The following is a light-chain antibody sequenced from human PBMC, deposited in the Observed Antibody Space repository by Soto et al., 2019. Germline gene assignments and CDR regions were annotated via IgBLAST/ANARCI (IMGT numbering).Light chain of an antibody. CDR1: QSVLYSSNNKNY. CDR2: WAS. CDR3: QQYGSSLL. Sequence: DIVMTQSPDSLAVSLGERATINCKSSQSVLYSSNNKNYLAWYQQKPGQPPKLLIYWASTRESGVPDRFSGSGSGTDFTLTISRLEPEDFAVYYCQQYGSSLLFGGGTKVEIK. V-gene: IGKV4-1*01. J-gene: IGKJ4*01.